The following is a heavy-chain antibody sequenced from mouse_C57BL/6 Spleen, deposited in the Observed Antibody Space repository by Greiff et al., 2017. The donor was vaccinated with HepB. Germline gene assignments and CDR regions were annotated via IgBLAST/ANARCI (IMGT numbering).Heavy chain of an antibody. CDR2: IDPSDSET. CDR3: ARRGTPYYFDD. V-gene: IGHV1-52*01. CDR1: GYTFTSYW. Sequence: QVQLQQPGAELVRPGSSVKLSCKASGYTFTSYWMHWVKQRPIQGLEWIGNIDPSDSETHYNQKFKDKATLTVDKSSSTAYMQLSSLTSEDSAVYYCARRGTPYYFDDWGQGTTLTVSS. J-gene: IGHJ2*01.